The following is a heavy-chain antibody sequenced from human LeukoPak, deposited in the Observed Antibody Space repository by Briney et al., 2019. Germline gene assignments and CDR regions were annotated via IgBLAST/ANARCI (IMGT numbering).Heavy chain of an antibody. CDR2: ISSNGGST. CDR1: GFTFSSYA. J-gene: IGHJ3*02. Sequence: GGSLRLSCAASGFTFSSYAMHWVRQAPVKGLEYVSAISSNGGSTYYANSVKGRFTISRDNSKNTLYLQMGSLRAEDMAVYYCAREGRRYDSSGYYYGLYAFDIWGQGTMVTVSS. CDR3: AREGRRYDSSGYYYGLYAFDI. D-gene: IGHD3-22*01. V-gene: IGHV3-64*01.